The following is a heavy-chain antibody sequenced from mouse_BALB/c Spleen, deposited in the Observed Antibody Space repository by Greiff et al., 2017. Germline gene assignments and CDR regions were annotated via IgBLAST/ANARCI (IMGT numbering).Heavy chain of an antibody. CDR1: GYTFSSYW. CDR3: ARGGRGFAY. Sequence: VQLQQSGAELMKPGASVKISCKATGYTFSSYWIEWVKQRPGQGLEWIGVINPGSGGTNYNEKFKGKATLTADKSSSTAYMQLSSLTSDDSAVYFCARGGRGFAYWGQGTLVTVSA. V-gene: IGHV1-54*01. D-gene: IGHD3-3*01. CDR2: INPGSGGT. J-gene: IGHJ3*01.